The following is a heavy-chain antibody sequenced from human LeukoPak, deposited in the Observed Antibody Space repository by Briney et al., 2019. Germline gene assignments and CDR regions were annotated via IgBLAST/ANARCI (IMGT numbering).Heavy chain of an antibody. D-gene: IGHD6-13*01. CDR1: GFTFSSYA. CDR3: ASERPSSSWYDY. CDR2: IYQDGSEK. Sequence: GGSLRLSCAASGFTFSSYAMSWVRQAPGKGLEWVANIYQDGSEKYYVDSVRGRFTISRDNAKNTLYLQMNSLRAEDTAVYFCASERPSSSWYDYWGQGTLVTVSS. J-gene: IGHJ4*02. V-gene: IGHV3-7*01.